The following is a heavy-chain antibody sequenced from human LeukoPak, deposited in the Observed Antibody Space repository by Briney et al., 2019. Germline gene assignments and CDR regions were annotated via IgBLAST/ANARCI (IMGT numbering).Heavy chain of an antibody. CDR1: GFSFDNYA. CDR2: LSGTGGGT. Sequence: GGSLRLSCAASGFSFDNYAMTWVRQAPGKGLEWVSSLSGTGGGTWYAGSVKGRFTISRDNSKSTVYLQMNSLRVEDTAIYYCAKDRTPYSRSGGYYLGAFDIWGHGTLLTVSS. V-gene: IGHV3-23*01. J-gene: IGHJ3*02. D-gene: IGHD3-10*01. CDR3: AKDRTPYSRSGGYYLGAFDI.